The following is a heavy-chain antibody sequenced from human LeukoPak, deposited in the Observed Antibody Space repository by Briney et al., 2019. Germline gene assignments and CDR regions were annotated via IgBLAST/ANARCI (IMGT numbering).Heavy chain of an antibody. V-gene: IGHV3-64*04. J-gene: IGHJ3*02. CDR2: ISPNGGST. Sequence: GGSLRLSCSASGFTFSAHAMHWVRQAPGKGLEYVSAISPNGGSTYYADSVKGRFTISRDNSKNTLYLQMNSLRAEDTAVYYCARGPPYDCYDAFDIWGQGTMVTVSS. D-gene: IGHD2-21*01. CDR3: ARGPPYDCYDAFDI. CDR1: GFTFSAHA.